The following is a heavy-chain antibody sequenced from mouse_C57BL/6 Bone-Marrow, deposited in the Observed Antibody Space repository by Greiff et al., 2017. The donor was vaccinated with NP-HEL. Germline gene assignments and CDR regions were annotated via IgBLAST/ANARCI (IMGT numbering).Heavy chain of an antibody. CDR2: ICRGGST. V-gene: IGHV2-2*01. CDR3: ARNSAIYPFDY. Sequence: VHLVESGPGLVQPSPSLSITCTVSGFSLTSYGVHWVRQSPGKGLEWLGVICRGGSTAYNAPFISSLSISKDNSKSQVFFKMNSLQADDTAIDYCARNSAIYPFDYWGQGTTLTVSS. D-gene: IGHD2-1*01. CDR1: GFSLTSYG. J-gene: IGHJ2*01.